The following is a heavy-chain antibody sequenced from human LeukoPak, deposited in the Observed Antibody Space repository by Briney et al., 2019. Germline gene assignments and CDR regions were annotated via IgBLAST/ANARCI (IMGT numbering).Heavy chain of an antibody. V-gene: IGHV4-59*08. CDR2: IYYSGSGST. CDR3: ARHAGGSYYYGSGSYYKLGFDY. Sequence: SETLSLTCTVSGGSISSYYWSWIRQPPGKGLEWIGYIYYSGSGSTNYNPSLKSRVSISVDTSKNQFSLKLSSVTAADTAVHYCARHAGGSYYYGSGSYYKLGFDYWGQGTLVTVSS. D-gene: IGHD3-10*01. J-gene: IGHJ4*02. CDR1: GGSISSYY.